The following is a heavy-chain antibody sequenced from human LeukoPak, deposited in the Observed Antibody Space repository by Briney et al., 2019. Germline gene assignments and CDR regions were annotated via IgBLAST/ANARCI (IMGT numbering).Heavy chain of an antibody. D-gene: IGHD2-2*01. CDR3: ARESQLLYFDY. CDR1: GFTFNSYA. J-gene: IGHJ4*02. Sequence: PGRSLRLSCAASGFTFNSYAMHWVRQAPGKGLEWVAVISYDGSNKYYADSVKGRFTISRDNSKNTLYLQMNSLRAEDTAVYYCARESQLLYFDYWGQGTLVTVSS. V-gene: IGHV3-30*01. CDR2: ISYDGSNK.